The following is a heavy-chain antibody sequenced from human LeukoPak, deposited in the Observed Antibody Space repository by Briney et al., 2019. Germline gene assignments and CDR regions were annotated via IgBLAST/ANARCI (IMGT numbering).Heavy chain of an antibody. CDR2: INHSGST. V-gene: IGHV4-34*01. J-gene: IGHJ4*02. D-gene: IGHD5-12*01. Sequence: SETLSLTCAVYGESFSGYYWSWIRQPPGKGLEWIGEINHSGSTNYNPSLKSRVTISVDTSKNQFSLKLSSVTAADTAVYYCARGLGYLYSGYDPARFDYWGQGTLVTVSS. CDR3: ARGLGYLYSGYDPARFDY. CDR1: GESFSGYY.